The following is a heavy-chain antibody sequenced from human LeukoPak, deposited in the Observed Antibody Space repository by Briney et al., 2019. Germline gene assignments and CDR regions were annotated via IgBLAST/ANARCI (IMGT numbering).Heavy chain of an antibody. Sequence: GESLRLSCAASGFTFSSYAMHWVRQAPGKGLEWVADICNDGNSKYYADSVKGRLTISRDNSKSTLYLQMNSLRAEDTATYYCARSPYYDILAGFYSYFDYWGQGTLVTVSS. CDR3: ARSPYYDILAGFYSYFDY. D-gene: IGHD3-9*01. V-gene: IGHV3-30-3*01. J-gene: IGHJ4*02. CDR1: GFTFSSYA. CDR2: ICNDGNSK.